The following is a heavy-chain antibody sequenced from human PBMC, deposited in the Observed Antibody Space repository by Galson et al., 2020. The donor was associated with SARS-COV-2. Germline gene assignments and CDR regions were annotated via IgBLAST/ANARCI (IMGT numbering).Heavy chain of an antibody. CDR3: AGWYIRF. CDR2: IGGSSDVI. Sequence: GGSLRLSSAASGFTFSTSYMSWVRQAPGKGLEWLSYIGGSSDVIKYADSVKGRFTISRDNAKNLLYLQMNSLRDEDTAVYYCAGWYIRFWGQGTLVTVSS. D-gene: IGHD6-19*01. J-gene: IGHJ4*02. CDR1: GFTFSTSY. V-gene: IGHV3-48*02.